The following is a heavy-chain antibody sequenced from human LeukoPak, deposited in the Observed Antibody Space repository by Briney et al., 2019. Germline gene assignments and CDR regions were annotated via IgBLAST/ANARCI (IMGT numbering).Heavy chain of an antibody. CDR2: IYTSGST. CDR3: ARASYYYDSSGYGRWGYFDY. V-gene: IGHV4-61*02. Sequence: PSETLSLTCTVSGGSISSGSYYWSWIRQPAGKGLEWIGRIYTSGSTNYNPSLKSRVTISVDTSKNQFSLKLSSVTAADTAVYYCARASYYYDSSGYGRWGYFDYWGQGTLVTVSS. CDR1: GGSISSGSYY. J-gene: IGHJ4*02. D-gene: IGHD3-22*01.